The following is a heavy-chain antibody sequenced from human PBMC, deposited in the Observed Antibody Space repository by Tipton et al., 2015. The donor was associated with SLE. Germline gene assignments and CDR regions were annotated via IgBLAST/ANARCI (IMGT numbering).Heavy chain of an antibody. D-gene: IGHD6-19*01. Sequence: SLRLSCAASGFSLEDYTMNWVHQAPGKGLEWVSGVSWNSVHIIYADSVKGRFTISRDNAKNSLYLQMNSLRAEDTAVYYCARDDAVVGFDYWGQGALVTVSS. J-gene: IGHJ4*02. V-gene: IGHV3-9*01. CDR2: VSWNSVHI. CDR3: ARDDAVVGFDY. CDR1: GFSLEDYT.